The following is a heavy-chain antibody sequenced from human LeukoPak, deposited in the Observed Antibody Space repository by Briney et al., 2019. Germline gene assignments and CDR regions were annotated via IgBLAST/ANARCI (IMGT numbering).Heavy chain of an antibody. D-gene: IGHD3-10*01. CDR2: ISSSSSTI. J-gene: IGHJ4*02. CDR1: GFTFSSYS. Sequence: GGSLRLSCAASGFTFSSYSMNWVRQAPGKGLEWVSYISSSSSTIYYADFVKGRFTISRDNAKNSLYLQMNSLRAEDTAVYYCAKNSIRYYYGSGSYVGYWGQGTLVTVSS. CDR3: AKNSIRYYYGSGSYVGY. V-gene: IGHV3-48*04.